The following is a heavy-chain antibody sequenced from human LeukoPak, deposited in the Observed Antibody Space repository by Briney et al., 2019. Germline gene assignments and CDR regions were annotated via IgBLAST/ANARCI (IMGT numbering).Heavy chain of an antibody. V-gene: IGHV3-11*01. CDR3: AKRSSSWHFDY. CDR1: GFTFSDYY. Sequence: GGSLRLSCAASGFTFSDYYMSWIRQAPGKGLEWVSYISSSGSTIYYADSVKGRFTISRDNAKNSLYLQMNSLRAEDTAVYYCAKRSSSWHFDYWGQGTLVTVSS. CDR2: ISSSGSTI. D-gene: IGHD6-13*01. J-gene: IGHJ4*02.